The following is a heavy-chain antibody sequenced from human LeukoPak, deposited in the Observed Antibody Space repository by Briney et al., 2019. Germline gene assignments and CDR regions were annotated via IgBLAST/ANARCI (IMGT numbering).Heavy chain of an antibody. D-gene: IGHD5-18*01. CDR3: ANGIAMVSLVDY. Sequence: GGSLRLSCAASGFTFSSYAMSWVRQAPGKGLEWVSAISGSGGSTYYADSVKGRFTISRDNSKNTLCLQMNSLRAEDTAVYYCANGIAMVSLVDYWGQGTLVTVSS. V-gene: IGHV3-23*01. J-gene: IGHJ4*02. CDR2: ISGSGGST. CDR1: GFTFSSYA.